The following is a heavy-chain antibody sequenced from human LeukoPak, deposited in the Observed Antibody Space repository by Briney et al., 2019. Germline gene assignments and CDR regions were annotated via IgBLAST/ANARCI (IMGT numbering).Heavy chain of an antibody. D-gene: IGHD3-22*01. CDR1: GGSISSYY. J-gene: IGHJ3*02. CDR2: IHTSGST. CDR3: ARDRYYYDSSGPPLDI. Sequence: SETLSLTCTVSGGSISSYYWSWIRQPAGKGLEWIGRIHTSGSTNYNTSLKSRVTMSADTSKNQFSLKLSSVTAADTAVYYCARDRYYYDSSGPPLDIWGQGTMVTVSS. V-gene: IGHV4-4*07.